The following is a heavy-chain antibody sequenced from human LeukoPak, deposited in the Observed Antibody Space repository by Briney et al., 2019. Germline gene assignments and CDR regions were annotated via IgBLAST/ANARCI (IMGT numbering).Heavy chain of an antibody. Sequence: GSSVKVSCKASGGTFSSYAISWVRQAPGQGLEWMGWISAYNGNTNYAQKLQGRVTMTTDTSTSTAYMELRSLRSDDTAVYYCAIQFTDQYYYYYYGMDVWGQGTTVTVSS. V-gene: IGHV1-18*01. CDR2: ISAYNGNT. J-gene: IGHJ6*02. D-gene: IGHD3-16*01. CDR1: GGTFSSYA. CDR3: AIQFTDQYYYYYYGMDV.